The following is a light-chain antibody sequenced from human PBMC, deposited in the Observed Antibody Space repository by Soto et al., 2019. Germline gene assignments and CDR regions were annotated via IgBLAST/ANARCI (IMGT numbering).Light chain of an antibody. J-gene: IGLJ2*01. CDR1: SSDVGDYNF. Sequence: QSALTQPASVSGSPGQPITISCTGTSSDVGDYNFVSWYQRHPGKAPKLMIYNVNNRPSGVSDRFSGSKSGNTASLTISGLQAEDEADYYCSSYTSTNTLVFGGGTKVTVL. CDR3: SSYTSTNTLV. V-gene: IGLV2-14*03. CDR2: NVN.